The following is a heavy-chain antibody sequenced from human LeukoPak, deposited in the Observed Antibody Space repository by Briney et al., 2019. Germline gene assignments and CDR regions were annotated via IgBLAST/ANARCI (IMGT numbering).Heavy chain of an antibody. V-gene: IGHV3-7*03. D-gene: IGHD3-10*01. J-gene: IGHJ6*02. CDR1: GFIFSTYW. CDR2: IKQDGSEK. CDR3: AREAGIDPSSNTYYYGMDV. Sequence: GGSLRLSCAASGFIFSTYWMSWVRQAPGKGLEWVANIKQDGSEKYYVDSVKGRFTISRDNAKNSLYLQMNSLRAEDTAVYYCAREAGIDPSSNTYYYGMDVWGQGTTVTVAS.